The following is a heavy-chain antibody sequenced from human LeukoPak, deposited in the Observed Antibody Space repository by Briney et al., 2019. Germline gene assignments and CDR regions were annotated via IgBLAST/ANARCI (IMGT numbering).Heavy chain of an antibody. J-gene: IGHJ4*02. CDR2: IYYSGST. CDR1: GGSISSSSYY. CDR3: ARTEIYGGNSDY. V-gene: IGHV4-39*07. Sequence: PSETLSLTCTVSGGSISSSSYYWVWIRQPPGKGLEWIGSIYYSGSTYYNPSLKSRVTISVGTSKNQFSLKLSSVTAADTAVYYCARTEIYGGNSDYWGQGTLVTVSS. D-gene: IGHD4-23*01.